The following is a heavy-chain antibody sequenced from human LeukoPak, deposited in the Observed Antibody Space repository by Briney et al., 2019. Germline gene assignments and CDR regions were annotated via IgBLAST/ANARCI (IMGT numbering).Heavy chain of an antibody. CDR2: IYYSGST. J-gene: IGHJ4*02. D-gene: IGHD3-10*01. Sequence: SETLSLTCTVSGGSISSYYWSWIRQPPGKGLEWIGYIYYSGSTNYNPSLKSRVTISVDTSKNQFSLKLSSVTAADTAVYYCAVWFGELSSAYFDYWGQGTLVTVSS. V-gene: IGHV4-59*08. CDR3: AVWFGELSSAYFDY. CDR1: GGSISSYY.